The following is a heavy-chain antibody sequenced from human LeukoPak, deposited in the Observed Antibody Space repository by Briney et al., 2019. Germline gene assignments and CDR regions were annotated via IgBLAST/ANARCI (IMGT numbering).Heavy chain of an antibody. Sequence: PSETLSLTCAVSGYSISSGDYWGWIRQSPGKGLEWIGNIFHSGSTYHNPSLKSRVTISVDTSKNEFSLKLNSVTAADTAVYYCARGIYYLIEYWGQGTLVTVSS. CDR1: GYSISSGDY. CDR2: IFHSGST. V-gene: IGHV4-38-2*01. CDR3: ARGIYYLIEY. D-gene: IGHD3-10*01. J-gene: IGHJ4*02.